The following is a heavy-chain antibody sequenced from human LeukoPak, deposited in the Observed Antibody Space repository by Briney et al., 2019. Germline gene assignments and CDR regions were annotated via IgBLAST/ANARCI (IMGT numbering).Heavy chain of an antibody. D-gene: IGHD3-10*01. V-gene: IGHV1-2*02. Sequence: ASVKVSCKAPGYTFTGYYMHWVRQAPGQGLEWMGWINPNSGGTNYAQKFQGRVTMTRDTSISTAYMELSRLRSDDTAVYYCARVWFGELLFDNWGQGTLVTVSS. CDR1: GYTFTGYY. J-gene: IGHJ5*02. CDR2: INPNSGGT. CDR3: ARVWFGELLFDN.